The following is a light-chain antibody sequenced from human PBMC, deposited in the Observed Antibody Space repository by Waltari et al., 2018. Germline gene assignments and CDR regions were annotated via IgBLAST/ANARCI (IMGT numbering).Light chain of an antibody. V-gene: IGLV2-14*03. CDR1: GSDIGGFNY. Sequence: QSALTQPASVSGSPGQSITISCSGTGSDIGGFNYVSWYQQRPGKAPKLLIYGVSQRPSGVSDRCSGSNSGNRASRTISGLQAEDDCDYYCCSYTTTTTWVFGGGTKLTVL. CDR3: CSYTTTTTWV. J-gene: IGLJ3*02. CDR2: GVS.